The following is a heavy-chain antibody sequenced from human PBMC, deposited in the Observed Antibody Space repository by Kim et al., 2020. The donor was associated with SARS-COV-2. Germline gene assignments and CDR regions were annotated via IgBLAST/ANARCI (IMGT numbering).Heavy chain of an antibody. CDR3: ARDALPRIAAAGTRYYYYYMAV. CDR2: IYSGGST. CDR1: GFTVSSNY. D-gene: IGHD6-13*01. V-gene: IGHV3-66*01. Sequence: GGSLRLSCAASGFTVSSNYMSWVRQAPGKGLEWVSVIYSGGSTYYADSVKGRFTISRDNSKNTLYLQMNSLRAEDTAVYYCARDALPRIAAAGTRYYYYYMAVGGKGTTVTVSS. J-gene: IGHJ6*03.